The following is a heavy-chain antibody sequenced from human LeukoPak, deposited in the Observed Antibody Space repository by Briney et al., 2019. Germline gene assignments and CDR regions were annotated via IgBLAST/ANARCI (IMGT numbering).Heavy chain of an antibody. CDR2: IYPGDSDA. D-gene: IGHD1-26*01. Sequence: GESLKISCKGSGYSFNSYWVGWVRQMPGKGLKWMGIIYPGDSDARYSPSFQGQVTISADKSISTAYLQWSSLKASDTAMYYCARRRDLYSGSYYPFDYWGQGTLVTVSS. V-gene: IGHV5-51*01. CDR1: GYSFNSYW. CDR3: ARRRDLYSGSYYPFDY. J-gene: IGHJ4*02.